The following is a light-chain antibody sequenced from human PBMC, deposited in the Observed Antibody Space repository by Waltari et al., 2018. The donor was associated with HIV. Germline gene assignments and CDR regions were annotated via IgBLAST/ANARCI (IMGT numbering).Light chain of an antibody. V-gene: IGLV1-47*01. CDR2: RNE. CDR3: ASWDDTLGHWI. CDR1: RSINGNNL. Sequence: QPKMTQAPSASKTPGQRNTMPCSGGRSINGNNLLYWYQQFPGRAPRLVTYRNERRPTGVPGRFSGSKSGTSAFLAITGLRLEDEATYICASWDDTLGHWIFGGGTKLTVL. J-gene: IGLJ3*02.